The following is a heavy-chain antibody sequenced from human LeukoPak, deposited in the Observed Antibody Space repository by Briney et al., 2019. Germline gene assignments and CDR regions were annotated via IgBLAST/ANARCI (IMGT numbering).Heavy chain of an antibody. V-gene: IGHV3-9*01. J-gene: IGHJ4*02. CDR2: INWNSGNI. CDR3: AKGDSSTPKYYLGY. CDR1: GFTFDDYA. Sequence: SLRLSCAASGFTFDDYAMHWVRQAPGKGLEWVAGINWNSGNIDYVDSVKGRFTISRDNAKNSLYLQMNSLRVEDTALYYCAKGDSSTPKYYLGYWGQGTLVTVSS. D-gene: IGHD3-22*01.